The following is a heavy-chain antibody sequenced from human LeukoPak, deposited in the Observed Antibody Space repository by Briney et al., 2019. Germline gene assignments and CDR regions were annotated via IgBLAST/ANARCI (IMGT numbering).Heavy chain of an antibody. D-gene: IGHD3-16*01. J-gene: IGHJ3*01. V-gene: IGHV3-30*04. CDR2: MPFEGSHK. CDR3: ARVRAGPDGGAFDV. CDR1: GFSLREYA. Sequence: GGSPRLSCAVSGFSLREYAIHWVRQAPGRGLEWVALMPFEGSHKFYADSVKGRFSISSDISKATLFLHLHRVRPDDTTVYFCARVRAGPDGGAFDVWGQGTLVTVS.